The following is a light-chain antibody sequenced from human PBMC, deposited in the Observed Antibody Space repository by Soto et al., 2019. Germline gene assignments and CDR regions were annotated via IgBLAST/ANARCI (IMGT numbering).Light chain of an antibody. CDR2: GAS. Sequence: EILMTQSPATLSVSQGERATLSGRASQSISNNLAWYQQKTGQDPRLIIYGASTRATGIPARFSGSGSGTEFTLTISRLQSEDCAVYACQHYNDLTLTFGDGTKVDIK. V-gene: IGKV3-15*01. J-gene: IGKJ3*01. CDR3: QHYNDLTLT. CDR1: QSISNN.